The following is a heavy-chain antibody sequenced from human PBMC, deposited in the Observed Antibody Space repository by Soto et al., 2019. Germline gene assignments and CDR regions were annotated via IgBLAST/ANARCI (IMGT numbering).Heavy chain of an antibody. Sequence: EVQLVESGGGLVQPGGSLRLYCAASGFTFSAHYMDWVRQAPGKGLECVCRIKNKANSYTTEYAASVEGRFTISREDAQNSMYLQMNSLKTEDTAVYYWARVSLVGPSGGRYFDYWGQGSQVAVSS. CDR3: ARVSLVGPSGGRYFDY. D-gene: IGHD1-26*01. J-gene: IGHJ4*02. V-gene: IGHV3-72*01. CDR2: IKNKANSYTT. CDR1: GFTFSAHY.